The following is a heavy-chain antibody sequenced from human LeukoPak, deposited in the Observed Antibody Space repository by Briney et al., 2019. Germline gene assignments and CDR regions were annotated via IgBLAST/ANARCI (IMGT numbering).Heavy chain of an antibody. V-gene: IGHV1-46*01. CDR3: ARGGYYDSSGYEGPYYYYGMDV. CDR2: INPSGGST. J-gene: IGHJ6*02. Sequence: GASVKASCKASGYTFTSYYMHWVRQAPGQGLEWMGIINPSGGSTSYAQKFQGRVTMTRDTSTSTVYMELSSLRSEDTAVYYCARGGYYDSSGYEGPYYYYGMDVWGQGTTVTVSS. CDR1: GYTFTSYY. D-gene: IGHD3-22*01.